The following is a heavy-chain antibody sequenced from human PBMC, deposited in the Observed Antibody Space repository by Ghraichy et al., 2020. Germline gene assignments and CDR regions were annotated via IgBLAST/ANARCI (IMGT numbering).Heavy chain of an antibody. CDR3: ARGYSSGWYDGTLFDY. CDR2: IYYSGST. Sequence: SETLSLTCTVSGGSISSSSYYWGWIRQPPGKGLEWIGSIYYSGSTYYNPSLKSRVTISVDTSKNQFSLKLSSVTAADTAVYYCARGYSSGWYDGTLFDYWGQGTLVTVSS. V-gene: IGHV4-39*01. J-gene: IGHJ4*02. D-gene: IGHD6-19*01. CDR1: GGSISSSSYY.